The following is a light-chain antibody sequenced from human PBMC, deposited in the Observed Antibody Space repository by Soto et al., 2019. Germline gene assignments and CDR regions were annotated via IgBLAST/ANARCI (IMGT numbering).Light chain of an antibody. V-gene: IGKV3-15*01. CDR2: GAS. CDR1: QSVRSN. CDR3: QQYNPWPT. J-gene: IGKJ1*01. Sequence: EIMCTHPPAPLPLSQGERATLSCRASQSVRSNLAWYQQKPGQAPRLLSYGASARATGIPARFSGSGSGTEFTLTISSLQAEDFAVCYCQQYNPWPTFGQGTKVDIK.